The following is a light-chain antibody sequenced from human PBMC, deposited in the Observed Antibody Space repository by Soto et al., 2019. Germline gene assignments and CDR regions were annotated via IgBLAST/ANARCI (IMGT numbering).Light chain of an antibody. CDR2: GAS. Sequence: EIVLTQSPGTLSLSPGERASLSCRGSQSVSRYLAWYQQKPGQAPRLLIYGASSRATGIPDRFSGSGSGTDFTLTISRLEPEDFAVYYCQQYGSSPWTFGQGTKVEIK. CDR1: QSVSRY. V-gene: IGKV3-20*01. CDR3: QQYGSSPWT. J-gene: IGKJ1*01.